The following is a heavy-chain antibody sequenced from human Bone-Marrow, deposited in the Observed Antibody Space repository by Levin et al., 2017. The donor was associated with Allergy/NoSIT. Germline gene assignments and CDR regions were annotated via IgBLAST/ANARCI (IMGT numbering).Heavy chain of an antibody. CDR3: ARDEVGGMGYTYFYMDV. CDR1: GFTFSMYA. V-gene: IGHV3-30-3*01. D-gene: IGHD5-12*01. J-gene: IGHJ6*03. CDR2: MSYDGTNE. Sequence: PGGSQRLSCAASGFTFSMYAMHWVRQAPGKGLEWVAVMSYDGTNEHYADSVKGRFTISRDNSKSTLYLQMNRLRPEDTAVYYCARDEVGGMGYTYFYMDVWGKGTTVTVSS.